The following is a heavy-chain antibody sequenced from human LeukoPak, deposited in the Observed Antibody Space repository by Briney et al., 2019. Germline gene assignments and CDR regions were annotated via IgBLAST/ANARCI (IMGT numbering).Heavy chain of an antibody. J-gene: IGHJ4*02. CDR2: ISAYNGNT. CDR1: GYTFTSYG. V-gene: IGHV1-18*04. D-gene: IGHD4-17*01. Sequence: ASVKVSCKASGYTFTSYGISWVRQAPGQGLEWMGWISAYNGNTNYAQKLQGRVTVTTDTSTSTAYMELRSLRSDDTAVYYCARDGWGKLRKTFDYWGQGTLVTVSS. CDR3: ARDGWGKLRKTFDY.